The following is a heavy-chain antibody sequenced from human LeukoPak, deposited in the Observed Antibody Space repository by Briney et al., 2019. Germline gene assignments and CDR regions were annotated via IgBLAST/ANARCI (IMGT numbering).Heavy chain of an antibody. J-gene: IGHJ5*02. V-gene: IGHV4-59*01. CDR3: AREGVADYSNYDLNWFDP. CDR2: IYNSGST. CDR1: GGSISSYY. Sequence: PSETLSLTCTVSGGSISSYYWSWIRQPPGKGLEWIGYIYNSGSTNYNPSPKSRVTISVDTTKNQFSLKLSSVAAADTAVYYCAREGVADYSNYDLNWFDPWGQGTLVTVSS. D-gene: IGHD4-11*01.